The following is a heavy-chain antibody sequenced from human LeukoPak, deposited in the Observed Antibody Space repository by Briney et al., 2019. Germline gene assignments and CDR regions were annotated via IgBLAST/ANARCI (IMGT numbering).Heavy chain of an antibody. CDR2: ISYDGGNK. CDR3: AKDISPYDILTQFDY. V-gene: IGHV3-30*18. J-gene: IGHJ4*02. Sequence: GGSLRLSCAASGFTFSSYGMHWVRQAPGKGLEWVAVISYDGGNKYYADSVKGRFTISRDNSKNTLYLQMNSLRAEDTAVYYCAKDISPYDILTQFDYWGQGTLVTVSS. CDR1: GFTFSSYG. D-gene: IGHD3-9*01.